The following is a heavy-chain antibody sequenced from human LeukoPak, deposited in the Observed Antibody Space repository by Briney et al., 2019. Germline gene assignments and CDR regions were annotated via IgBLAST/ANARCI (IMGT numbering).Heavy chain of an antibody. V-gene: IGHV3-74*01. CDR3: ARSISYFDY. D-gene: IGHD3-9*01. CDR1: GFTFSRDW. CDR2: IDSDDGST. Sequence: PGGSLRLSCAASGFTFSRDWIHWVRQVPGKGLVWVSRIDSDDGSTSYADSVKGRFTISRDNSKNTLYLQMNSLRAEDTAVYYCARSISYFDYWGQGTLVTVSS. J-gene: IGHJ4*02.